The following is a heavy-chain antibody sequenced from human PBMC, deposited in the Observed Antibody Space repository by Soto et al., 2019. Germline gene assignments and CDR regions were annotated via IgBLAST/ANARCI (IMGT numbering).Heavy chain of an antibody. CDR1: GFTFGDYA. J-gene: IGHJ6*02. D-gene: IGHD6-13*01. V-gene: IGHV3-49*03. CDR2: IRSKAYGGTT. Sequence: SLRLSCTASGFTFGDYAMSWFRQAPGKGLEWVGFIRSKAYGGTTEYAASVKGRFTISRDDSKSIAYLQMNSLKTEDTAVYYCTRPNRAGSYYGMHVWGQGTTVTVSS. CDR3: TRPNRAGSYYGMHV.